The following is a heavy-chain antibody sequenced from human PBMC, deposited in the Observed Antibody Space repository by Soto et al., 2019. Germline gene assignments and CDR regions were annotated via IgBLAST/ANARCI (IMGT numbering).Heavy chain of an antibody. D-gene: IGHD2-2*01. V-gene: IGHV3-23*01. CDR1: GFTFSSYA. CDR2: ISGSGGST. CDR3: AKDLGDIYCSSTSCYYYYYYYMDV. Sequence: GGSLRLSCAASGFTFSSYAMSWVRQAPGKGLEWVSAISGSGGSTYYADSVKGRFTISRDNSKNTLYLQMNSLRAEDTAVYYCAKDLGDIYCSSTSCYYYYYYYMDVWGKGTTVTVSS. J-gene: IGHJ6*03.